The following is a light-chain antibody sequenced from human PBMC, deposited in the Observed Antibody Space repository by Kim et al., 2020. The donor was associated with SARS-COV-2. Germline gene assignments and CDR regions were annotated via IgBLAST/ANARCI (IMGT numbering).Light chain of an antibody. J-gene: IGLJ3*02. CDR2: QDS. CDR1: KLGDKY. V-gene: IGLV3-1*01. CDR3: QAWDSSTFYV. Sequence: SYELTRPPSVSVSPGQTASITCSGDKLGDKYACWYQQKPGQSPVLVIYQDSKRPSGIPERFSGSNSGNTATLTISGTQAMDEADYYCQAWDSSTFYVFGGGTQLTVL.